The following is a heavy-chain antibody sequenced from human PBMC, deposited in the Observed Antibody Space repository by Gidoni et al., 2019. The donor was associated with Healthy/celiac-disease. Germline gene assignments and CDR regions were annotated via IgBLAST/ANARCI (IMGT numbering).Heavy chain of an antibody. CDR3: AKDWSGYDSDYYYGMDV. J-gene: IGHJ6*02. CDR1: GFTFISYG. D-gene: IGHD5-12*01. Sequence: QVQLVESGGGVVQPGRSLRLSCAASGFTFISYGMHWVRQAPGTGLEGVAVISDDGSNKYYADSVKGRFTISRDNSKNTLYLQMNSLRAEDTAVYYCAKDWSGYDSDYYYGMDVWGQGTTVTVSS. V-gene: IGHV3-30*18. CDR2: ISDDGSNK.